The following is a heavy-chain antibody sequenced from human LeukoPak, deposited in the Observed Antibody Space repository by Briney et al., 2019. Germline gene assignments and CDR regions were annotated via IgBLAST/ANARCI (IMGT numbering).Heavy chain of an antibody. D-gene: IGHD1-26*01. CDR3: AKLSRSPWELLTFDY. J-gene: IGHJ4*02. V-gene: IGHV3-23*01. CDR2: ISGCGGST. CDR1: GFTFSSYA. Sequence: GGSLRLSCAASGFTFSSYAMSWVRQAPGKGLEWVSAISGCGGSTYYADSVKGRFTISRDNSKNTLYLQMNSLRAEDTAVYYCAKLSRSPWELLTFDYWGQGTLVTVSS.